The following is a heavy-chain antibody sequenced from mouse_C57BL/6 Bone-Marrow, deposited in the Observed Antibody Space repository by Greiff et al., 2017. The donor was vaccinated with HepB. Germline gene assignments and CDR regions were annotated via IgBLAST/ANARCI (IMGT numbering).Heavy chain of an antibody. V-gene: IGHV1-64*01. CDR1: DYTFTSYW. D-gene: IGHD2-4*01. CDR3: ARVYHDYDWFAY. J-gene: IGHJ3*01. CDR2: IHPNSGST. Sequence: VQLQQPGAELVKPGASVKLSCKASDYTFTSYWMHWVKQRPGQGLEWIGMIHPNSGSTNYNEKFKSKATLTVDKSSSTAYMQLSSLTSEDSAVYYCARVYHDYDWFAYWGQGTLVTVSA.